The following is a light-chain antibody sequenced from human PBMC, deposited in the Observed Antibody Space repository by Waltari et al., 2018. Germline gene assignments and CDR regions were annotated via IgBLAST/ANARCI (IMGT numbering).Light chain of an antibody. V-gene: IGKV3-15*01. CDR1: QSVSSN. Sequence: EIVMTQSPATLPVSPGERATLSCRASQSVSSNLACYQQKPGQAPRLLIYGASTRATGIPARFSGSGSGTEFTLTISSLQSEDFAVYYCQQYNNWPQTFGQGTKLEIK. CDR3: QQYNNWPQT. CDR2: GAS. J-gene: IGKJ2*01.